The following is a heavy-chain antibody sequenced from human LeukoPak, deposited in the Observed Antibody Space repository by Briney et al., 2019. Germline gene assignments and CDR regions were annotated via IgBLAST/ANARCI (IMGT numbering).Heavy chain of an antibody. CDR1: GGSISSSSYY. D-gene: IGHD6-6*01. CDR2: IYYSGST. CDR3: ARAIAARDYYDYMDV. J-gene: IGHJ6*03. Sequence: SETLSLTCTVSGGSISSSSYYWGWIRQPPGKGLEWIGSIYYSGSTYYNPSLKSRVTISVDTSKNQFSLKLSSVTAADTAVYYCARAIAARDYYDYMDVWGKGTTVTVSS. V-gene: IGHV4-39*07.